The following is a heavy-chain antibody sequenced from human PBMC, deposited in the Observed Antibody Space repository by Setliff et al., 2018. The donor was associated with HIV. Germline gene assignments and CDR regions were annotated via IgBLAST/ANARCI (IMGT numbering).Heavy chain of an antibody. J-gene: IGHJ4*02. V-gene: IGHV1-3*01. CDR3: ARAGYLLHYFDS. CDR2: INGGNAIT. CDR1: GYTFTSYG. D-gene: IGHD1-26*01. Sequence: SVKVSCKPSGYTFTSYGISWVRQAPGQELEWMGWINGGNAITKFSQKFQGRVTFTRDTSASTAYMELSSPRSEDTAVYYCARAGYLLHYFDSWGQGTLVTVSS.